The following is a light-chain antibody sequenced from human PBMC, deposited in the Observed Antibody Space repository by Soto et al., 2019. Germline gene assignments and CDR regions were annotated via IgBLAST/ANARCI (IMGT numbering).Light chain of an antibody. J-gene: IGKJ5*01. CDR2: KVS. CDR1: QSLVYSDGDTY. CDR3: MQASQSRT. Sequence: DIVMTQTPPSLSVTLGQPASISCRSSQSLVYSDGDTYLSWLQQRPGQPLRILIYKVSNRFSGXPXXFSGSGAGTDFTLKIRRVEAEDVGVYYCMQASQSRTFGQGTRLEIK. V-gene: IGKV2-24*01.